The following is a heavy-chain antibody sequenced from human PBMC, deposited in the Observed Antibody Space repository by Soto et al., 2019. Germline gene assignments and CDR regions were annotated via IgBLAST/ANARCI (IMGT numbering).Heavy chain of an antibody. CDR1: GYTFTSYG. J-gene: IGHJ6*03. CDR3: ASDRKEGWYYSYMDV. V-gene: IGHV1-18*01. CDR2: ISAYNGNT. Sequence: QVQLVQSGAEVKKPGASVKVSCKASGYTFTSYGISWVRQAPGQGLEWMGWISAYNGNTNYAQKLQGRVTMTTDTFTSTAYMELRSLRSDDTAVYYCASDRKEGWYYSYMDVWGKGTTVTVSS. D-gene: IGHD2-15*01.